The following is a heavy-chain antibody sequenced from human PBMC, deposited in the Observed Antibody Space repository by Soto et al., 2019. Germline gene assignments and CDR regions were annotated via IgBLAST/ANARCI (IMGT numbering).Heavy chain of an antibody. Sequence: QVQLVESGGGVVQPGRSLRLSCAASGFTFTNYGMHWVRQAPGKGLEWVAVIWFDGSNKFYADSVKGRFTISRDNSKNTLSLQMNSLRAEDTAIYYCARDGTWYSSAWPIDYWAWEPWSPSPQ. CDR1: GFTFTNYG. V-gene: IGHV3-33*01. J-gene: IGHJ4*02. D-gene: IGHD6-19*01. CDR2: IWFDGSNK. CDR3: ARDGTWYSSAWPIDY.